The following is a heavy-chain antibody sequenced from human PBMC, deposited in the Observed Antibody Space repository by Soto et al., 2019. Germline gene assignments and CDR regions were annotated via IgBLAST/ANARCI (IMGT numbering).Heavy chain of an antibody. Sequence: SETLSLTCTVSGGSISSGDYYWSWIRQPPGKGLEWIGYIYYSGSTYYNPSLKSRVTISVDTSKNQFSLKLSSVTAADTAVYYCARVPLMTTAIRGGMDVWGQGTTVTVSS. J-gene: IGHJ6*02. CDR1: GGSISSGDYY. CDR2: IYYSGST. V-gene: IGHV4-30-4*01. CDR3: ARVPLMTTAIRGGMDV. D-gene: IGHD4-17*01.